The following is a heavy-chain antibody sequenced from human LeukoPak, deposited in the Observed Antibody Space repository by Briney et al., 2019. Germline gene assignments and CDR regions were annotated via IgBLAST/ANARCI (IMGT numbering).Heavy chain of an antibody. Sequence: GGSLRLSCAASGFTFRTYNMNWVRQVPGKGLEWVSFISGSSNNIYYADSVKGRFAVSRNNAESSLYLQMNSLRDEDTAVYFCARCGTYGYFDIWGQGALVTVSS. V-gene: IGHV3-21*01. CDR1: GFTFRTYN. D-gene: IGHD1-26*01. J-gene: IGHJ4*02. CDR2: ISGSSNNI. CDR3: ARCGTYGYFDI.